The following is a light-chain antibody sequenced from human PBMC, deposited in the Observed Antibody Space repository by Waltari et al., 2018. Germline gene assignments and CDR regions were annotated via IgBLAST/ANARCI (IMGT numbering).Light chain of an antibody. CDR2: KAS. V-gene: IGKV1-5*03. J-gene: IGKJ4*02. CDR3: QHYDSYSAT. Sequence: DIQMTQAPSPLSAFVGDRVTITCRASQSITRWLVWYQQKAGKAPKLLIYKASILESGVPSRFSGGGSGTEFTLTISSLQPDDFATYYCQHYDSYSATFGRGTKVEIK. CDR1: QSITRW.